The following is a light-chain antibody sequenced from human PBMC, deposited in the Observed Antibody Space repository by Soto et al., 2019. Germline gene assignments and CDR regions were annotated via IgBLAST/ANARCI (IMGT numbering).Light chain of an antibody. CDR1: SSDIGYYNF. CDR3: SSYAGGNNLL. V-gene: IGLV2-8*01. J-gene: IGLJ2*01. Sequence: QSALTQPHSASGSPGQSVTISCTGTSSDIGYYNFVSWYQQHPGKAPKLIIYEVNTRPSGVPDRFSGSKSGSTASLTVSGLQAEDEADYYCSSYAGGNNLLFGGGTKLTVL. CDR2: EVN.